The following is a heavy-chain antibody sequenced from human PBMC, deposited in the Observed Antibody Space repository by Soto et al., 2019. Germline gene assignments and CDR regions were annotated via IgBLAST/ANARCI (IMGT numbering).Heavy chain of an antibody. V-gene: IGHV4-59*02. J-gene: IGHJ3*02. D-gene: IGHD5-12*01. Sequence: PSETLSLTCAVDGGSVSGYYWSWIRQPPGKGLEWIGYIYYSGSTNYNPSLKSRVTISVDTSKNQFSLKLSSVTAADTAVYYCARRGSGYRDAFDIWGQGTMVTVSS. CDR3: ARRGSGYRDAFDI. CDR2: IYYSGST. CDR1: GGSVSGYY.